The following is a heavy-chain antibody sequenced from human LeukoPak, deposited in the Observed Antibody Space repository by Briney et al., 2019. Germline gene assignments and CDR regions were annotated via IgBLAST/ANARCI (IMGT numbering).Heavy chain of an antibody. CDR2: INHSGST. D-gene: IGHD3-3*01. CDR1: GGSFSGYY. CDR3: ASLEWSSTYYYYMDV. V-gene: IGHV4-34*01. Sequence: SETLSLTCAVYGGSFSGYYWSWIRQPPGKGLEWIGEINHSGSTNYNPSLKSRVTISVDTSKNQSSLKLSSVTAADTAVYYCASLEWSSTYYYYMDVWGKGTTVTVSS. J-gene: IGHJ6*03.